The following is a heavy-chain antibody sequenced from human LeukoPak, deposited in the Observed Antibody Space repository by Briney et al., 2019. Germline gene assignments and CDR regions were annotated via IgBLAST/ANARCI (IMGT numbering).Heavy chain of an antibody. CDR1: GFTVSSNY. J-gene: IGHJ4*02. V-gene: IGHV3-53*01. D-gene: IGHD2-15*01. Sequence: GGSLGLSCAASGFTVSSNYMNWVRQAPGKGLEWVSVIYSGGSTYYADSVKGRFTISRDNAKNTLYLQMNSLRAEDTAVYYCARAVATTSSFDYWGQGTLVTVSS. CDR3: ARAVATTSSFDY. CDR2: IYSGGST.